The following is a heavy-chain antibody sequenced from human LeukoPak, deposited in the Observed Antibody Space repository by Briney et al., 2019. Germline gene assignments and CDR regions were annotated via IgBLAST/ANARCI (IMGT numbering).Heavy chain of an antibody. J-gene: IGHJ4*02. Sequence: PSETLSLTCTVSGGSISSGGYYWSWIRQHPGKGLEWIGYIYYSGSTYYNPSLKSRVTISVDTSKNQFSLKLSSVTAADTAVYYCARKSAAGLDYWGQGTLVTVSS. V-gene: IGHV4-31*03. CDR1: GGSISSGGYY. CDR2: IYYSGST. D-gene: IGHD6-13*01. CDR3: ARKSAAGLDY.